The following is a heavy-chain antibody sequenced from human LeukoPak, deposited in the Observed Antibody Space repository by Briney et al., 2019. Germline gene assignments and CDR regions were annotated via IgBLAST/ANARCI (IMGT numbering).Heavy chain of an antibody. CDR3: ARGKWELLSHYWCFDL. CDR1: GDSVSSISAA. J-gene: IGHJ2*01. V-gene: IGHV6-1*01. Sequence: SQTLSLTCAISGDSVSSISAAWNWIRQSPSRGLEWLGRTYYRSKWYNDYAVSVKSRITINPDTSKNQFSLQLNSVTPEDTAVYYCARGKWELLSHYWCFDLWGRGTLVTVSS. D-gene: IGHD1-26*01. CDR2: TYYRSKWYN.